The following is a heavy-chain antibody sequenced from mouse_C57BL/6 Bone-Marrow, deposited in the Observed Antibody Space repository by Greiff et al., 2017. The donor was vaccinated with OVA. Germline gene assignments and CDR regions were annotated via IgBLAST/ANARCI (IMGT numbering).Heavy chain of an antibody. CDR3: ARDRWDRDWYFDV. D-gene: IGHD3-3*01. CDR2: ISDGGSYT. V-gene: IGHV5-4*01. CDR1: GFTFSSYA. Sequence: VQLQQSGGGLVKPGGSLKLSCAASGFTFSSYAMSWVRQTPEKRLEWVATISDGGSYTYYPDNVKGRFTISRDNAKNNLYLQMSHLKSEDTAMYYCARDRWDRDWYFDVWGTGTTVTVSS. J-gene: IGHJ1*03.